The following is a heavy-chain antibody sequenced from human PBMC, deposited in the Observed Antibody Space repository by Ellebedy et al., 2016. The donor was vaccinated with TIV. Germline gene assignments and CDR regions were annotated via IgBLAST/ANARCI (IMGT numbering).Heavy chain of an antibody. CDR2: ISSSGSTI. CDR1: GFTFSDYY. CDR3: ARTKEITMIVLVIETEFDL. V-gene: IGHV3-11*04. Sequence: GGSLRLSXAASGFTFSDYYMSWIRQAPGKGLEWVSYISSSGSTIYYADSVKGRFTISRDNAKNSLYLQMNSLRAEDTAVYYCARTKEITMIVLVIETEFDLWGRGTLVTVSS. D-gene: IGHD3-22*01. J-gene: IGHJ2*01.